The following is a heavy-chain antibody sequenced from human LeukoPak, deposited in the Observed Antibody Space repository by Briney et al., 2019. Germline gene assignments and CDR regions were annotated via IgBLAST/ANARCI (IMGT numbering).Heavy chain of an antibody. D-gene: IGHD3/OR15-3a*01. CDR1: GFTFSSYS. CDR3: ARVKTWTKYYFDY. CDR2: ISSSSSYI. V-gene: IGHV3-21*01. J-gene: IGHJ4*02. Sequence: PGGSLRLSCAASGFTFSSYSMNWVRQAPGKGLEWVSSISSSSSYIYYADSVKGRFTISRDNAKNSLYLQMNSLRAEDTAVYYCARVKTWTKYYFDYWGQGTLVTVSS.